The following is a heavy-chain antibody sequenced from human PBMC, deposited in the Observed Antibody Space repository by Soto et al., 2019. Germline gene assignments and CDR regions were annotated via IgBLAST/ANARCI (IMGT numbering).Heavy chain of an antibody. CDR2: IYYSGST. CDR1: GGSIKSGVYY. D-gene: IGHD2-15*01. Sequence: QVQLQESGPGLVKPSQTLSLTCTVSGGSIKSGVYYWSWIRQPPGKGLEWKGYIYYSGSTHYNPSLKSRVTISVDTSKNQFPLKLSFVTAADTAVYYLAIGMGGGTMNNWFDPWGQGTLVTVSS. V-gene: IGHV4-30-4*01. CDR3: AIGMGGGTMNNWFDP. J-gene: IGHJ5*02.